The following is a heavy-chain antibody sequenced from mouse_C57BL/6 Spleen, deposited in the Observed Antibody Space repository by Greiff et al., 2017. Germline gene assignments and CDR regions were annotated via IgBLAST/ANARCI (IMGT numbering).Heavy chain of an antibody. Sequence: QVQLQQSGPELVKPWASVSISCTASGYSFRSYWMNWVKQRPGKGLVWIGQISPGDGDTNYNGKFKGKATLTADKSSSTAYMQLSSLTSEDSAVDFCARDYSKMFAYWGQGTLVTVSA. CDR3: ARDYSKMFAY. CDR2: ISPGDGDT. J-gene: IGHJ3*01. D-gene: IGHD2-5*01. CDR1: GYSFRSYW. V-gene: IGHV1-80*01.